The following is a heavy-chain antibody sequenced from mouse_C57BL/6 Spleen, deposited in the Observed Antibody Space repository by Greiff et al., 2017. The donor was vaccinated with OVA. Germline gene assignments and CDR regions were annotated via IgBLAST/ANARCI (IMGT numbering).Heavy chain of an antibody. CDR2: ISSGGSYT. CDR3: ARHDYYGSSSPYYAMDD. Sequence: EVQLVESGGDLVKPGGSLKLSCAASGFTFSSYGMSWVRQTPDKRLEWVATISSGGSYTYYPDSVKGRFTISRDNAKNTLYLQMSSLKSEDTAMYYCARHDYYGSSSPYYAMDDWGQGTSVTVSS. CDR1: GFTFSSYG. V-gene: IGHV5-6*01. D-gene: IGHD1-1*01. J-gene: IGHJ4*01.